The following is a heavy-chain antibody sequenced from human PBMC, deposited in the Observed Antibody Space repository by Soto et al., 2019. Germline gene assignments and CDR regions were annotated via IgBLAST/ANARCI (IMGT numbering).Heavy chain of an antibody. CDR2: IYYSGST. CDR1: GGSISSSNYY. Sequence: PSETLSLTCTVSGGSISSSNYYWGWIRQPPGQGPEWIGCIYYSGSTSYNSCLKSRVTISVNTSKNQFSLRLRSVTAADTAVYYCARPTLGAFDIWGQGTMVT. J-gene: IGHJ3*02. CDR3: ARPTLGAFDI. D-gene: IGHD3-16*01. V-gene: IGHV4-39*01.